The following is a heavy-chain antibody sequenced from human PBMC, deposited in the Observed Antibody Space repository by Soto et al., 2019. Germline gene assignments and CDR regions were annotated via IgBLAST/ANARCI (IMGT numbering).Heavy chain of an antibody. D-gene: IGHD2-15*01. CDR1: GYTFTSYG. CDR2: ISAYNGNT. J-gene: IGHJ3*02. CDR3: ATSWVVVETVMKAFDI. V-gene: IGHV1-18*01. Sequence: ASVKVSCKASGYTFTSYGISWVRQAPGQGLEWMGWISAYNGNTNYAQKLQGRVTMTTDTSTSTAYMELRSLRSDGTAVYYCATSWVVVETVMKAFDIWGQGTMVTVSS.